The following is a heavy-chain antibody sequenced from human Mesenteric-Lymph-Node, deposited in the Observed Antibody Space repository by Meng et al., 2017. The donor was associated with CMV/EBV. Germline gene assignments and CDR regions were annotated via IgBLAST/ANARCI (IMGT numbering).Heavy chain of an antibody. CDR3: AKDAGTATGLSALDI. J-gene: IGHJ3*02. CDR1: GFTFSSYS. Sequence: LSLTCAASGFTFSSYSMNWVRRAPGKGLEWVSAISTSGDSVYYADSVKGRFIVSRDNSKNTMYLQMNSPRAEDTAVYYCAKDAGTATGLSALDIWGQGAVVTVSS. D-gene: IGHD6-13*01. CDR2: ISTSGDSV. V-gene: IGHV3-23*01.